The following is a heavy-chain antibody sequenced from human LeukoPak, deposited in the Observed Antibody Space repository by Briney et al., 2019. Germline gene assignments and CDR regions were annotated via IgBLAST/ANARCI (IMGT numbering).Heavy chain of an antibody. D-gene: IGHD6-6*01. V-gene: IGHV4-30-2*03. Sequence: SQTLSLTCAVSGGSISSGGYSWSWIRQPPGKGLEWIGYIYHSGSTYYNPSLKGRVTISVDTSKNQFSLKLSSVTAADTAVYYCARPEHEYSSSPGWFDPWGQGTLVTVSS. CDR3: ARPEHEYSSSPGWFDP. J-gene: IGHJ5*02. CDR1: GGSISSGGYS. CDR2: IYHSGST.